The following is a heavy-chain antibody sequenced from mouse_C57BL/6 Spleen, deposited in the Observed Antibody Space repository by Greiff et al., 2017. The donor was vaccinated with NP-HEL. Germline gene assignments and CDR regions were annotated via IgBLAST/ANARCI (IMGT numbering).Heavy chain of an antibody. D-gene: IGHD1-1*01. Sequence: EVQLVGSEGGLVQLGSSMKLSCTASGFTFSDYYMAWVRQVPEKGLEWVANINYDGSSTYYLDSLKSRFIISRDNAKNILYLQMSSLKSEDTATYYCARGGYYGSSWYFDVWGTGTTVTVSS. CDR2: INYDGSST. CDR3: ARGGYYGSSWYFDV. V-gene: IGHV5-16*01. CDR1: GFTFSDYY. J-gene: IGHJ1*03.